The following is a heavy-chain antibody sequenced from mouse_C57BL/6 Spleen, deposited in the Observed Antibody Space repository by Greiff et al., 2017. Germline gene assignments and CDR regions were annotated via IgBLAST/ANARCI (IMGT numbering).Heavy chain of an antibody. CDR2: ISYDGSN. D-gene: IGHD1-1*01. J-gene: IGHJ3*01. CDR1: GYSITSGYY. V-gene: IGHV3-6*01. CDR3: ARGYLTTVVAPAY. Sequence: DVKLQESGPGLVKPSQSLSLTCSVTGYSITSGYYWNWIRQFPGNKLEWMGYISYDGSNNYNPSLKNRISITRDTSKNQFFLKLNSVTTEDTATYYCARGYLTTVVAPAYWGQGTLVTVSA.